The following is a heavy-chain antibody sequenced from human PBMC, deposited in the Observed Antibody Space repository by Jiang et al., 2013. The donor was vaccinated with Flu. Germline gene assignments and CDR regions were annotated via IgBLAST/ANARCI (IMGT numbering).Heavy chain of an antibody. D-gene: IGHD5-18*01. CDR1: GGTFSSYA. J-gene: IGHJ4*02. CDR2: IIPIFGTA. V-gene: IGHV1-69*01. Sequence: GAEVKKPGSSVKVSCKASGGTFSSYAISWVRQAPGQGLEWMGGIIPIFGTANYAQKFQGRVTITADESTSTAYMELSSLRSEDTAVYYCARDRGQLWSRGIPLYYFDYWGQGTLVTVSS. CDR3: ARDRGQLWSRGIPLYYFDY.